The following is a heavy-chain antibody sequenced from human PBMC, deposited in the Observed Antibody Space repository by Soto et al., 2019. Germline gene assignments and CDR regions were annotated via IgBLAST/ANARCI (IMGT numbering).Heavy chain of an antibody. V-gene: IGHV1-69*14. J-gene: IGHJ4*02. CDR3: ARDLGCGYDPVVY. CDR1: GDIFSGYS. D-gene: IGHD5-12*01. CDR2: IIPIFGTT. Sequence: QVQLVQSGAEVKKPGSSVKVSCKTSGDIFSGYSISWVRQAPGQGLEWMGGIIPIFGTTNYAQRFHGRVTITADKSTSTVYMELYSLKSEDTAVYNCARDLGCGYDPVVYWGQGTLVTVSS.